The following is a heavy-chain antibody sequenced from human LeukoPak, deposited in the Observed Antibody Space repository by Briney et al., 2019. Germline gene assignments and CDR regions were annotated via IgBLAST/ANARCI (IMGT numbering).Heavy chain of an antibody. Sequence: ASVKVSCKASGYTFTSYAMNWVRQAPGQGLEWMGWINTNTGNPTYAQGFTGRFVFSLGTSVSTAYLQISSLKAEDTTVYYCAREPYSSGWYYLDYWGQGRSGWYYLDYWGQGTLVTVSS. J-gene: IGHJ4*02. CDR1: GYTFTSYA. CDR3: AREPYSSGWYYLDYWGQGRSGWYYLDY. D-gene: IGHD6-19*01. CDR2: INTNTGNP. V-gene: IGHV7-4-1*02.